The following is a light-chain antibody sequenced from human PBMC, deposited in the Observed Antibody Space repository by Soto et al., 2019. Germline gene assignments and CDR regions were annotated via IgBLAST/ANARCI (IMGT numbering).Light chain of an antibody. CDR3: SSYTSTSTYV. Sequence: QSALTQPASVSGSPGQSITISCTGASTDVGNYNYVSWYQQHPGKAPQLMIYEVSNRPSGVSNRFSGSKSGNTASLTISGLQAEDEADDYCSSYTSTSTYVFGTGTKLTVL. CDR2: EVS. J-gene: IGLJ1*01. V-gene: IGLV2-14*01. CDR1: STDVGNYNY.